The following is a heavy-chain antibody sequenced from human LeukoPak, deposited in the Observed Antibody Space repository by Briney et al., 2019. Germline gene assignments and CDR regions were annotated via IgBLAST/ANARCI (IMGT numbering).Heavy chain of an antibody. D-gene: IGHD3-3*01. CDR2: ISAYNGNT. Sequence: GASVKVSCKASGYTFTSYGISWVRQAPGQGLEWMGWISAYNGNTNYAQKLQGRVTMTTDTSTSTAYMELRSPRSDDTAVYYCARDLPDYDFWSGRDWFDPWGQGTLVTVSS. CDR1: GYTFTSYG. CDR3: ARDLPDYDFWSGRDWFDP. J-gene: IGHJ5*02. V-gene: IGHV1-18*01.